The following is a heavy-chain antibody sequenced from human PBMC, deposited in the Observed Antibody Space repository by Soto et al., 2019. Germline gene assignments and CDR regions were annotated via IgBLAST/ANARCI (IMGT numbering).Heavy chain of an antibody. V-gene: IGHV1-2*04. CDR1: GYTFTGYY. CDR3: ARAYYYDSSGYPYVEGDVTLDI. D-gene: IGHD3-22*01. J-gene: IGHJ3*02. Sequence: ASVKVSCKASGYTFTGYYMHWVRQAPGQGLEWMGWINPNSGGTNYAQKFQGWVTMTRDTSISTAYMELSRLRSDDAAMYYCARAYYYDSSGYPYVEGDVTLDIWG. CDR2: INPNSGGT.